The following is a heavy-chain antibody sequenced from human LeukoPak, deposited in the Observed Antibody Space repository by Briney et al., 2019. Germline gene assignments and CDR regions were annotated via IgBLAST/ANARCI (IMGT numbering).Heavy chain of an antibody. J-gene: IGHJ4*02. CDR2: IIPIFGTA. Sequence: SVKVSCKASGGTFSSYAISWVRQAPGQGLEWTGGIIPIFGTANYAQKFQGRVTITADKSTSTAYMELSSLRSEDTAVYYCAGIKGYYGSGTFDYWGQGTLVTVSS. V-gene: IGHV1-69*06. CDR1: GGTFSSYA. CDR3: AGIKGYYGSGTFDY. D-gene: IGHD3-10*01.